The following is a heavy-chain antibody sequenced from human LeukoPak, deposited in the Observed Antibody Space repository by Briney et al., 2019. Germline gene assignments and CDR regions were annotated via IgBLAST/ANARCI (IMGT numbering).Heavy chain of an antibody. D-gene: IGHD3-9*01. V-gene: IGHV3-30*02. Sequence: HPGGSLSLSCATSGFTFSSYGMYWVRQAPGKGLEWLAFIRYDGINKYYADSVKGRFTISRDNSKNTLYLQMNSLRAEDMAVYYCAKDSLTGTGAYYFDCWGQGTLVTVSS. CDR2: IRYDGINK. CDR1: GFTFSSYG. J-gene: IGHJ4*02. CDR3: AKDSLTGTGAYYFDC.